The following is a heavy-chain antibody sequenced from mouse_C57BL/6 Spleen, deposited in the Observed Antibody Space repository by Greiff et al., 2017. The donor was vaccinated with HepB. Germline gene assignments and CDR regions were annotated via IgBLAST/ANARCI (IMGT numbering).Heavy chain of an antibody. D-gene: IGHD2-2*01. CDR2: ISSGGSYT. Sequence: DVQLVESGGDLVKPGGSLKLSCAASGFTFSSYGMSWVRQTPDKRLEWVATISSGGSYTYYPDSVKGRFTISIDNAKNTLYLQMSSLKSEDTAMYYCARPGGYGYDYAMDYWGQGTSVTVSS. J-gene: IGHJ4*01. V-gene: IGHV5-6*01. CDR3: ARPGGYGYDYAMDY. CDR1: GFTFSSYG.